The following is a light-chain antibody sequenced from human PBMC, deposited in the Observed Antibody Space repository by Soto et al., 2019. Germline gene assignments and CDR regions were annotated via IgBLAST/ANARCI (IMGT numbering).Light chain of an antibody. CDR3: QQYYSIPRT. Sequence: DVVMTQSPDSLAVSLGERATINCKSSQSVLYSSNNKNYLAWYQQKPGQPPKLLIYWASTRESGVPDRFSGSGSGTEFTLTIVSLQAEDVAVYYCQQYYSIPRTFGGGTKVEIK. CDR2: WAS. V-gene: IGKV4-1*01. CDR1: QSVLYSSNNKNY. J-gene: IGKJ4*01.